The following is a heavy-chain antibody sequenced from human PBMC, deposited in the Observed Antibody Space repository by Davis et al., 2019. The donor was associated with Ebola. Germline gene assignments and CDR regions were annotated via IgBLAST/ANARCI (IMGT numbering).Heavy chain of an antibody. CDR1: GFTFSYYW. Sequence: PRGSLRLSCAASGFTFSYYWMHWVRQAPGKGLVWVARVHSDGYTTSYADSVKGRFTISRDNAKNTLYLQMNSLRVEDTAVYYCARGDRDCFDLWGQGAMVTVSS. CDR3: ARGDRDCFDL. J-gene: IGHJ3*01. CDR2: VHSDGYTT. V-gene: IGHV3-74*01. D-gene: IGHD2-21*02.